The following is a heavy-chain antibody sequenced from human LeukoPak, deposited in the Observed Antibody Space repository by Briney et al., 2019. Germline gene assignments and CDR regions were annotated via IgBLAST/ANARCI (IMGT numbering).Heavy chain of an antibody. CDR2: TSSDLNVK. CDR1: GFTFSSYW. J-gene: IGHJ4*02. D-gene: IGHD3-10*01. Sequence: GGSLRLSCATSGFTFSSYWMSWVRQAPGKGLEWVAVTSSDLNVKLYADSVKGRFTISRDNSRSTLYLQMNSLRPEDTAIYYCAREGYYGSGSPPSLYFDYWGQGTLVTVSS. CDR3: AREGYYGSGSPPSLYFDY. V-gene: IGHV3-30*03.